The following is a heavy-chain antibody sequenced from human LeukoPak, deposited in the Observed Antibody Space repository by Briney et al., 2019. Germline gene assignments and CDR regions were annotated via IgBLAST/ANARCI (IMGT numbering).Heavy chain of an antibody. CDR1: GFTFSTYA. J-gene: IGHJ4*02. D-gene: IGHD3-22*01. Sequence: PGGSLRLSCAASGFTFSTYAMHWVRQAPGKGLEWVAVISYDGSNKYYADSVKGRFTISRDNSKNTLYLQMNSLRVEDTAVYFCATGPEYYYDTSSWWGQGTLVTVSS. CDR2: ISYDGSNK. CDR3: ATGPEYYYDTSSW. V-gene: IGHV3-30-3*01.